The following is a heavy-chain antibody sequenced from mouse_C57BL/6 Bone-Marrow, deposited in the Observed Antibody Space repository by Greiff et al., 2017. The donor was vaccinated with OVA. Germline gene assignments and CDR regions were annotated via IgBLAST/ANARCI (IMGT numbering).Heavy chain of an antibody. CDR1: GFNIKDDY. CDR2: IDPENGDT. Sequence: VQLQQSGAELVRPGASVKLSCTASGFNIKDDYMHWVKQRPEQGLEWIGWIDPENGDTEYASKFQGKATITADTSSNTAYLQLSSLTSEDTAVYYCTTKDYYYGSSPFAYWGQGTLVTVSA. V-gene: IGHV14-4*01. J-gene: IGHJ3*01. CDR3: TTKDYYYGSSPFAY. D-gene: IGHD1-1*01.